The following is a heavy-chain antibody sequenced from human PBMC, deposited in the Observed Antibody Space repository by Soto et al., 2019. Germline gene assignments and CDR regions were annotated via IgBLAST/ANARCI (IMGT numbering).Heavy chain of an antibody. CDR1: GFTFSNAW. Sequence: EVQLVESGGGLVKPGGSLRLSCVASGFTFSNAWMSWVRQVPGKGLEWVGRITSKSAGATTAYAAPVTGRFTVSRDDLKNTLYLQVNSLKTEDTGIYYCYTEHTLFMAHWGQGTLVTVSS. J-gene: IGHJ4*02. CDR2: ITSKSAGATT. CDR3: YTEHTLFMAH. V-gene: IGHV3-15*01.